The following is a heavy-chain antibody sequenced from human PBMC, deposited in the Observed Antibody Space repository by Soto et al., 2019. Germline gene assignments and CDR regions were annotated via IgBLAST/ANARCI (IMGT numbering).Heavy chain of an antibody. D-gene: IGHD2-15*01. Sequence: QVQLVQSGAEVKKPGSSVKVSCKASGGTFSSYAISWVRQAPGQGLEWMGGNIPILGTANYAQKFQGRVTITADKSTSTAYMELSSLRSEDTAVYYCARRLDCSGGSCYPGAWFDPWGQGTLVTVSS. J-gene: IGHJ5*02. V-gene: IGHV1-69*06. CDR2: NIPILGTA. CDR3: ARRLDCSGGSCYPGAWFDP. CDR1: GGTFSSYA.